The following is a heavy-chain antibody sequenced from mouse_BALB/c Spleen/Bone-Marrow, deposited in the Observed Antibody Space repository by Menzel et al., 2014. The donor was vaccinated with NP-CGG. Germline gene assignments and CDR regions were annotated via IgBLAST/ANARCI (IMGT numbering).Heavy chain of an antibody. J-gene: IGHJ4*01. Sequence: DLVKPGASVKLSCKASGYTFTSYWINWIKQRPGQGLEWIGRIAPGSGNTYYNEMFKGKATLTVDTSSSTAYIQLSSLSSEDSPVYFCARSPMITESYAMDYCGQGTSVTVSS. CDR3: ARSPMITESYAMDY. CDR1: GYTFTSYW. V-gene: IGHV1S41*01. CDR2: IAPGSGNT. D-gene: IGHD2-4*01.